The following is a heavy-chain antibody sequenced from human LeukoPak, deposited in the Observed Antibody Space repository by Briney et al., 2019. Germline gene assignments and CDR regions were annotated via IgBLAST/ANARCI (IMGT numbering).Heavy chain of an antibody. CDR1: GFTFSSYE. Sequence: GGSLRLSCAASGFTFSSYEMNWVGQAPGKGLEWVSYISSSGSTIYYADSVKGRFTISRDNAKNSLYLQMNSLRAEDTAVYYCARVGYSSGWSPGRNNWFDPWGQGTLVTVSS. CDR3: ARVGYSSGWSPGRNNWFDP. D-gene: IGHD6-19*01. V-gene: IGHV3-48*03. CDR2: ISSSGSTI. J-gene: IGHJ5*02.